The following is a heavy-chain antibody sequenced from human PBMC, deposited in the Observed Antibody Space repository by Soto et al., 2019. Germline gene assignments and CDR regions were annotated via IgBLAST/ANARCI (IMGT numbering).Heavy chain of an antibody. D-gene: IGHD3-16*02. V-gene: IGHV1-69*06. J-gene: IGHJ5*02. CDR2: IIPIFGTA. CDR1: GGTFSSYA. CDR3: ARAIFPYDYVWGSYRYDFGFDP. Sequence: SVKVSCKASGGTFSSYAISWVRQAPGQGLEWMGGIIPIFGTANYAQRFQGRVTITADKSTSTAYMELSSLRSEDTAVYYCARAIFPYDYVWGSYRYDFGFDPWGQGTLVTVSS.